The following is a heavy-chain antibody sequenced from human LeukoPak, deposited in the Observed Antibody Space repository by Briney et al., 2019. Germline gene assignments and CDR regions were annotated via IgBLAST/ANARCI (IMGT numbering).Heavy chain of an antibody. V-gene: IGHV3-43*02. CDR2: ISGDGAST. CDR1: GFTFDYYA. J-gene: IGHJ4*02. Sequence: GGSLRLSCAASGFTFDYYAMHWVRQAPGKGLEWVSLISGDGASTSYTDSVKGRFTISRDNGKNSLYLQMNSLRTEDTALYYCAKDSHCSATNCYRHFDYWGQGTLVTVSS. CDR3: AKDSHCSATNCYRHFDY. D-gene: IGHD2-2*01.